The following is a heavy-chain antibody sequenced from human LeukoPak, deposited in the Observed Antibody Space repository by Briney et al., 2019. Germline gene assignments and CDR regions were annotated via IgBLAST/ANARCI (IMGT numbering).Heavy chain of an antibody. D-gene: IGHD3-10*01. Sequence: SETLSLTCTVSGGSISSYYWSWIRQPPGKGLEWIGYIYYSGSTNYNPSLKSRVTISVDTSKNQFSLKLSSVTAADTAVYYCASRRILWFGELSPIDYWGQGTLVTVSS. CDR2: IYYSGST. CDR1: GGSISSYY. CDR3: ASRRILWFGELSPIDY. J-gene: IGHJ4*02. V-gene: IGHV4-59*12.